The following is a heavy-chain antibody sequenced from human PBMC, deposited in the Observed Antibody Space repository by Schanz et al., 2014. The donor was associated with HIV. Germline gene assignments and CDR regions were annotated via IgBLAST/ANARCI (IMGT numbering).Heavy chain of an antibody. CDR3: AKPEYDSRGNSQSHFDY. D-gene: IGHD3-22*01. Sequence: DVQLLDSGGGLVQPGGSLRLSCIASGFTFNNYAMTWVRQAPGKGLEWVSSISESGSRSYYADSVNGRFTISRDNSKNTLYLEMTTLRTEDTAVYYCAKPEYDSRGNSQSHFDYWGQGTTVTVSS. J-gene: IGHJ4*03. CDR1: GFTFNNYA. V-gene: IGHV3-23*01. CDR2: ISESGSRS.